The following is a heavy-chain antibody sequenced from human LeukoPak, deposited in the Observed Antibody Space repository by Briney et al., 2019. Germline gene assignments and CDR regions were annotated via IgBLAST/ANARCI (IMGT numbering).Heavy chain of an antibody. CDR2: ISSRGSTI. D-gene: IGHD6-19*01. Sequence: QPGGSLRLSSAASGFTFSSYEMNWVRQAPGKGLEWVSYISSRGSTIYYADSVKGRFTISRDNAKNSLYLQMNSLRAEDTAVYYCAKGYSSGWYSWWYFDLWGRGTLVTVSS. CDR1: GFTFSSYE. CDR3: AKGYSSGWYSWWYFDL. J-gene: IGHJ2*01. V-gene: IGHV3-48*03.